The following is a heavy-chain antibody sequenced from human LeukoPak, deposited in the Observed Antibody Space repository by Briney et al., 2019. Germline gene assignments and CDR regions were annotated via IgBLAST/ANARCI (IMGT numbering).Heavy chain of an antibody. CDR3: TTNSKTAMVPYYYYYYMDV. V-gene: IGHV3-15*01. CDR1: GFTFSNAW. CDR2: IKSKTDGGTT. Sequence: KPGGSLRLSCAASGFTFSNAWMSWVRQAPGKGLEWVGRIKSKTDGGTTDNAAPVKGRFTISRDDSKNTLYLQMDSLKTEDTAVYYCTTNSKTAMVPYYYYYYMDVWGKGTTVTVSS. J-gene: IGHJ6*03. D-gene: IGHD5-18*01.